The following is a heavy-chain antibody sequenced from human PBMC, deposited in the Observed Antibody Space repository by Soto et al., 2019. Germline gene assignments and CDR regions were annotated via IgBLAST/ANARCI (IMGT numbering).Heavy chain of an antibody. J-gene: IGHJ5*02. CDR2: VIPILGMA. CDR1: GGTFSSYS. V-gene: IGHV1-69*04. Sequence: GASVKVSCKASGGTFSSYSFSWVRQAPGQGLEWMGRVIPILGMANYAQKFQGRVTITADKSTSTVYMELSSLRSEDTAVYYCARGGAVVVPGAVDRHNWFDPWGQGTLVTVS. D-gene: IGHD2-2*01. CDR3: ARGGAVVVPGAVDRHNWFDP.